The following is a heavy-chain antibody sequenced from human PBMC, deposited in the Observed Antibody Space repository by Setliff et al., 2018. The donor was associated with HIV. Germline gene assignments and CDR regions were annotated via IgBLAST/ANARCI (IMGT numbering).Heavy chain of an antibody. D-gene: IGHD3-3*01. V-gene: IGHV4-39*01. J-gene: IGHJ6*03. Sequence: SETLSLTCIVSGGSISSISHYWGWIRQPPGKGLEWIGSIYYSGSTYYNPSLKSRVTISVDTSKNQFYLKLSSVTPADTAVYHISRAVHWSGPYYYSYYYKDVCGTGTTVTVSS. CDR2: IYYSGST. CDR1: GGSISSISHY. CDR3: SRAVHWSGPYYYSYYYKDV.